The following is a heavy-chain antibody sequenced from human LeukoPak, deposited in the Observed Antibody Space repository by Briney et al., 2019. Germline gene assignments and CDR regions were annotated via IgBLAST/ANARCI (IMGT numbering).Heavy chain of an antibody. D-gene: IGHD3-10*02. J-gene: IGHJ6*04. Sequence: GGSLRLSCAASGFTFSSYWMSWVRQAPGEGLEWVANIKQDGSEKYYVDSVKGRFTITRDNAKNSLYLQMNSLRAEDTAVYYCAELGITMIGGVWGKGTTVTISS. V-gene: IGHV3-7*01. CDR1: GFTFSSYW. CDR3: AELGITMIGGV. CDR2: IKQDGSEK.